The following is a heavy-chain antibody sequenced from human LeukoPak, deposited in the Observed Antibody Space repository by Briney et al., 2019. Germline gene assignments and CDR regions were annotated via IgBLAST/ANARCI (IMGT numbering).Heavy chain of an antibody. V-gene: IGHV3-74*01. CDR2: INTDGSST. CDR3: ARDPYYYDRSGYYEGSGMDV. D-gene: IGHD3-22*01. J-gene: IGHJ6*02. CDR1: GFTFGSYW. Sequence: GGSLRLSCAGSGFTFGSYWLHWVRHAPGKGLVWVSRINTDGSSTSYADSVKGRFTISRDNAKNTLYLQMNSLRAEDTAVYYCARDPYYYDRSGYYEGSGMDVWGQGTTVTVSS.